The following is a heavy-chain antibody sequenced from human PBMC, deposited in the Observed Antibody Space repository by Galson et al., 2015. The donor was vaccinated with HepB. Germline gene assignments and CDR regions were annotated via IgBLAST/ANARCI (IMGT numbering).Heavy chain of an antibody. CDR3: AKDLAVVRGIINGLNV. Sequence: SLRLSCAASGFTFSSYAMNWVRQAPGKGLEWVSVINYSGETTYYSDSVKGRFTVSRDNSKNTVYLQMNSLRAEDTAVYYCAKDLAVVRGIINGLNVWGQGTLVSVSS. J-gene: IGHJ3*01. D-gene: IGHD3-10*01. CDR1: GFTFSSYA. CDR2: INYSGETT. V-gene: IGHV3-23*01.